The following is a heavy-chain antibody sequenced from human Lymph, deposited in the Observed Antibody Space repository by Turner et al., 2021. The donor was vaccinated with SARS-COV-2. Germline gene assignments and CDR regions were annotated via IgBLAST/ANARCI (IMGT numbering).Heavy chain of an antibody. V-gene: IGHV3-7*01. CDR1: GFTFSYYW. J-gene: IGHJ4*02. CDR2: IKQDGSEK. CDR3: ARMGSSSWYFDY. D-gene: IGHD1-26*01. Sequence: EVQLVESGGGLVQPGGSLRLSCAAPGFTFSYYWMSWVRQAPGKGLEWVANIKQDGSEKYYLDSVKGRFTISRVNAKNSLFLQMNSLRAEDTAVYYCARMGSSSWYFDYWGQGTLVTVSS.